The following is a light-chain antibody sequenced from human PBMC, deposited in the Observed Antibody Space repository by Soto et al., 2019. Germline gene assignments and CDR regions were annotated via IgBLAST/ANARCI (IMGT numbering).Light chain of an antibody. CDR3: ATWDDSLSGHYV. V-gene: IGLV1-47*02. CDR2: SNN. CDR1: SSNIGSNY. Sequence: QSVLTQPPSASGTPGQRVTISCSGSSSNIGSNYVCWYQHLPGTAPKLLIYSNNQRPSGVPDRFSGSKSSTSASLAISGLRSEDEADYYCATWDDSLSGHYVFGTGTKLTVL. J-gene: IGLJ1*01.